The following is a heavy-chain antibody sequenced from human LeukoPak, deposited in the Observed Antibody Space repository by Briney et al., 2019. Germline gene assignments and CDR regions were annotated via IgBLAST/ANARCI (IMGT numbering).Heavy chain of an antibody. CDR2: IYPGDSDT. CDR1: GYSFTSYW. V-gene: IGHV5-51*01. D-gene: IGHD3-22*01. CDR3: AKSRSGYYFDY. Sequence: GESLKISCKGSGYSFTSYWIAWVRQMPGQGLEWMGIIYPGDSDTRYSPSFQGQVTISADKSISTAYLQWSSLKASDTAMYYCAKSRSGYYFDYWAQGTLVTVSP. J-gene: IGHJ4*02.